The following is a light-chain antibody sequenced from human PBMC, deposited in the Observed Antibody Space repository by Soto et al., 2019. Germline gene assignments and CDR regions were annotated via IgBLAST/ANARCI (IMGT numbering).Light chain of an antibody. CDR1: ETVSSY. CDR2: DAS. Sequence: EIVLTQSPVTLSLSPGDRATLSFRASETVSSYLLWYQQKPGQDPRLLIYDASKRATGIPDRFSGSGSETDFTLTISSLQTEDLGVYYCLHRMNWTLTFGQGTRLEIK. V-gene: IGKV3-11*01. J-gene: IGKJ5*01. CDR3: LHRMNWTLT.